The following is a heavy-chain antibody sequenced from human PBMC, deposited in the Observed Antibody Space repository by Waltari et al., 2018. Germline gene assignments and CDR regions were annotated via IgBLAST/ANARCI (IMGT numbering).Heavy chain of an antibody. J-gene: IGHJ3*02. CDR1: GGTFGRYA. CDR2: VIPIYGTP. D-gene: IGHD1-26*01. Sequence: QVPLVQSGAEVKQPGSSVKVSCKASGGTFGRYAITWVRQAPGQGLEWVGGVIPIYGTPNYEAKVQGRVTVTADASTSTTYLEVRRLRSEDTAVYYCAKREIGYAFDTWGQGTMVIVSS. CDR3: AKREIGYAFDT. V-gene: IGHV1-69*12.